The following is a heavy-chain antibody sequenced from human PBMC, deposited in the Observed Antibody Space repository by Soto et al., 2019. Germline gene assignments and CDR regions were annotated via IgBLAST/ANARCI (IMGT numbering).Heavy chain of an antibody. V-gene: IGHV3-74*01. Sequence: EVQLVESGGGLVQPGGSLRLSCAVSGFTFSSFWMHWVRQAPGEGLVWVSRINTDGSSTSYADSVKGRFTISRDNAKNTMYLQMNSLRVEDTAMYYCEKRGVATFGLSYWGQGTLVTVSS. J-gene: IGHJ4*02. CDR3: EKRGVATFGLSY. CDR1: GFTFSSFW. CDR2: INTDGSST. D-gene: IGHD3-10*01.